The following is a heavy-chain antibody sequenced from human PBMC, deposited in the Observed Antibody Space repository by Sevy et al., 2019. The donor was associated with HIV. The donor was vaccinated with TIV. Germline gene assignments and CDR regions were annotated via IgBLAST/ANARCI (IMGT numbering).Heavy chain of an antibody. CDR2: LKSDGNEK. J-gene: IGHJ4*02. D-gene: IGHD4-17*01. V-gene: IGHV3-7*01. CDR3: ATDRDADYGGNPLDS. CDR1: GFRITSYW. Sequence: GGSLRLSCAASGFRITSYWMDWVRLGPGKGLEWVASLKSDGNEKDYVNSVKGRFTISRDNAMNAVFLQMDSLTVEDTGVYYCATDRDADYGGNPLDSWGQGTLVTVSS.